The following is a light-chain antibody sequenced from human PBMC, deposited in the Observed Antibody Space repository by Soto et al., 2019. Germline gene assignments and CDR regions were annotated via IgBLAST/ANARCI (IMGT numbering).Light chain of an antibody. V-gene: IGKV1-5*01. J-gene: IGKJ1*01. Sequence: DIQMTQSPTTLSASVGDRVIITCRASQRMSAWLAWYQQKPGIAPKLLIYDASSLEDGVPSRFSGSGSGTDFTLTINSLHPDDFATYYCQQYDTYPWTFGQGTKVEIK. CDR3: QQYDTYPWT. CDR2: DAS. CDR1: QRMSAW.